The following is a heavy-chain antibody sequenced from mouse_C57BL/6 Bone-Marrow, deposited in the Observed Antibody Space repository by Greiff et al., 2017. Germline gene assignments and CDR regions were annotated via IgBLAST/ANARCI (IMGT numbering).Heavy chain of an antibody. Sequence: EVQRVESGGGLVQPKGSLKLSCAASGFSFNTYAMNWVRQAPGKGLEWVARIRSKSNNYATYYADSVKDRLTISRDDSESMLSLQMNNVKTEDTAMYYCVRRVFAYWGQGTLVTVSA. V-gene: IGHV10-1*01. CDR1: GFSFNTYA. CDR2: IRSKSNNYAT. J-gene: IGHJ3*01. CDR3: VRRVFAY.